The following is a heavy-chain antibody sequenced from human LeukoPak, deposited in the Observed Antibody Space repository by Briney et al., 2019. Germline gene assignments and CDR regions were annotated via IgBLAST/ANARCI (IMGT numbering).Heavy chain of an antibody. CDR3: AKDTPPLRVGATTLLDY. V-gene: IGHV3-7*01. D-gene: IGHD1-26*01. CDR1: GFTFSSYW. J-gene: IGHJ4*02. CDR2: IKQDGSEK. Sequence: HSGGSLRLSCAASGFTFSSYWMSWGRQAPGKGLEWVANIKQDGSEKYHAASVKGRFTISRDNSKNTLYLQMNSLRAEDTAVYYCAKDTPPLRVGATTLLDYWGQGTLVTVSS.